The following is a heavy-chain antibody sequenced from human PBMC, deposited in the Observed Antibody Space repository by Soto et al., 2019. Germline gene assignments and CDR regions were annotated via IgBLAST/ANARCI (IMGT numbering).Heavy chain of an antibody. D-gene: IGHD6-13*01. Sequence: EVQLLESGGGLVQPGGSLRLSCAASGFFFSSYAMSWVRQAPGKGLEWVSGIGGSGGYKSYADSVKGRFTISRDNSKNTLYLKMERLGDEDTAVYYCAKDAAMVSSTFNYFDYWGQGTLVAVSS. CDR3: AKDAAMVSSTFNYFDY. CDR1: GFFFSSYA. V-gene: IGHV3-23*01. CDR2: IGGSGGYK. J-gene: IGHJ4*02.